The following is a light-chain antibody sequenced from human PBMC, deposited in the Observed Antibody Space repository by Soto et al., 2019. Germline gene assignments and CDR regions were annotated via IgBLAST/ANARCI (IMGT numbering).Light chain of an antibody. CDR2: EVS. CDR1: SSDVGGDNY. CDR3: SSYGGSNTVV. J-gene: IGLJ2*01. Sequence: QSALTQPPSASGSPGQSVTISCTGSSSDVGGDNYVSWYQQHPGKAPNLMIYEVSKRPSGVPDRLSGSKSGNTASLTVSGLQAEDEAADYCSSYGGSNTVVFGGGTKLTVL. V-gene: IGLV2-8*01.